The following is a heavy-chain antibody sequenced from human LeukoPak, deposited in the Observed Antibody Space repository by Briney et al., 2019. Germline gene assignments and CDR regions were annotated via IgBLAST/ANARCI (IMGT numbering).Heavy chain of an antibody. CDR2: IKEDGSEK. Sequence: PGGSLRLSCAASGFTSSSYWMSWVRQAPGKGLEWVANIKEDGSEKYYVDSVKGRFTISRDNAKNSLYLQMNSLRAEDTAVYYCAKERGYSYGYGTDAFDIWGQGTMVTVSS. D-gene: IGHD5-18*01. CDR1: GFTSSSYW. V-gene: IGHV3-7*01. J-gene: IGHJ3*02. CDR3: AKERGYSYGYGTDAFDI.